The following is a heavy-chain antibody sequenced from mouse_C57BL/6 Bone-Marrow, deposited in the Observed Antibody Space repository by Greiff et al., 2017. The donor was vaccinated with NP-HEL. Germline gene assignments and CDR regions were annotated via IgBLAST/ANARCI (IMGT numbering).Heavy chain of an antibody. CDR3: ARSGGYEEDY. Sequence: VQLQQSGPELVKPGASVKISCKASGYTFTDYYMNWVKQSHGKSLEWIGDINPNNGGTSYNQKFKGKAILTVDKSSSTAYMELRSLTSEDSAVYYCARSGGYEEDYWGQGTSVTVSA. D-gene: IGHD2-2*01. CDR2: INPNNGGT. V-gene: IGHV1-26*01. J-gene: IGHJ4*01. CDR1: GYTFTDYY.